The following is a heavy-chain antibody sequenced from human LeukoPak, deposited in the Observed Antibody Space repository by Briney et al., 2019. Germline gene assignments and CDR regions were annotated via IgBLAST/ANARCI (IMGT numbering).Heavy chain of an antibody. V-gene: IGHV3-7*01. Sequence: GGSLRLSCAASEFTFSSYWMSWVRQAPGKGLEWVANIKQDGDEKYSLDSVKGRFTVSRDNAKNSLYLQMNSLRAEDTAVYYCARLGARQILEYWGQGTLVTVSS. D-gene: IGHD4-17*01. CDR2: IKQDGDEK. CDR3: ARLGARQILEY. J-gene: IGHJ4*02. CDR1: EFTFSSYW.